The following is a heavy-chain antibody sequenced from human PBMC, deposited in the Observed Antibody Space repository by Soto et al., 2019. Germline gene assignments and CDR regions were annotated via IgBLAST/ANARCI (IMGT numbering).Heavy chain of an antibody. CDR2: ISGSGGST. CDR1: GFTFSSYA. CDR3: AIGSSGHRPYYCDI. D-gene: IGHD3-22*01. J-gene: IGHJ4*02. Sequence: EVQLLESGGGLVQPGGSLRLSCAASGFTFSSYAMSWVRQAPGKGLEWVSAISGSGGSTYYADSVKGRFTLSRDNYKIKLYLEMESVRAEDTAVYYCAIGSSGHRPYYCDILGQGTLVTVSS. V-gene: IGHV3-23*01.